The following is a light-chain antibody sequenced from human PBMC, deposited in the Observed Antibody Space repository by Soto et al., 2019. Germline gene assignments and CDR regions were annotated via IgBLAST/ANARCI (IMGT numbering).Light chain of an antibody. CDR1: QNINAW. Sequence: DIQMTQSPSTLSASVGDTVTITCRTSQNINAWLAWYQQRPGQAPKLLIYDASTVQSGVPSRFSGSGSGTEFTLTISSLQPDDSATYYCQHYSLYSPWTFGQGTKVDIK. J-gene: IGKJ1*01. CDR2: DAS. CDR3: QHYSLYSPWT. V-gene: IGKV1-5*01.